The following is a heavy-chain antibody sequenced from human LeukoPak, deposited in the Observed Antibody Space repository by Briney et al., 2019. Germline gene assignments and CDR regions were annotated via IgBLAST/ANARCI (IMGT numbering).Heavy chain of an antibody. CDR1: GGSITTDC. J-gene: IGHJ4*02. CDR3: ARRTPGPQLDEYVAYYFDL. Sequence: SETLSLTCIVSGGSITTDCWIWIRQPPGKGLEWIAYIYSSGMTKYNPSLKSRGTISVDPSKNQLSLKLNSVTAADTAVYYCARRTPGPQLDEYVAYYFDLWGQGTLVTVSS. CDR2: IYSSGMT. D-gene: IGHD3/OR15-3a*01. V-gene: IGHV4-4*09.